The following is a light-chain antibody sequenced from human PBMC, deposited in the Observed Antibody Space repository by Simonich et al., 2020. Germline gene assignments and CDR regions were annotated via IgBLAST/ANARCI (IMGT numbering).Light chain of an antibody. Sequence: DIVMTQSPDSLAVSLGERATINCKSSQRVLYSSNNKNYLAWYQQKPEQPPKLLIYWASTRESGVPDRFSGSGSGTDFTLTISSLQAEDVAVYYCQQYYSTPLTFGPGTKVDIK. CDR2: WAS. J-gene: IGKJ3*01. CDR3: QQYYSTPLT. V-gene: IGKV4-1*01. CDR1: QRVLYSSNNKNY.